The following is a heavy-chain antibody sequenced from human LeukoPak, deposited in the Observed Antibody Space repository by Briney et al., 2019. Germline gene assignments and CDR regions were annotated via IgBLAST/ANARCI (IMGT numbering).Heavy chain of an antibody. CDR3: ARGGYHAYYLDY. CDR2: ISYDGSNK. Sequence: GRSLRLSCAASGFTFSSYGMHWVRQAPGKGLEWVAVISYDGSNKYYADSVKGRFTISRDNSKNTLYLQMNSLRAEDTAVYYCARGGYHAYYLDYWGQGSLVTVSS. CDR1: GFTFSSYG. D-gene: IGHD5-18*01. V-gene: IGHV3-30*03. J-gene: IGHJ4*02.